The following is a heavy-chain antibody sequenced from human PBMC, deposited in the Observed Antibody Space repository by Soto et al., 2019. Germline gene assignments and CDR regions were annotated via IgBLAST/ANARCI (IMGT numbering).Heavy chain of an antibody. V-gene: IGHV4-34*01. Sequence: NPSETLSLTCAVYGGSFSGYYWSWIRQPPGKGLEWIGEINHSGSTNYNPSLKSRVTISVDTSKNQFSLKLSSVTAADTAVYYCARVTRIAARPYIDYWGQGTLVTVSS. J-gene: IGHJ4*02. CDR2: INHSGST. CDR3: ARVTRIAARPYIDY. CDR1: GGSFSGYY. D-gene: IGHD6-6*01.